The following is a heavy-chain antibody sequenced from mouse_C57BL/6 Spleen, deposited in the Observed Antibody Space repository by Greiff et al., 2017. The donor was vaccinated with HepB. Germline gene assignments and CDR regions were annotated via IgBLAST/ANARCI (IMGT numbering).Heavy chain of an antibody. D-gene: IGHD1-1*01. V-gene: IGHV5-6*01. CDR2: ISSGGSYT. CDR3: ARHTLYYYGSSPHYYAMDY. J-gene: IGHJ4*01. Sequence: EVKVVESGGDLVKPGGSLKLSCAASGFTFSSYGMSWVRQTPDKRLEWVATISSGGSYTYYPDSVKGRFTISRDNAKNTLYLQMSSLKSEDTAMYYCARHTLYYYGSSPHYYAMDYWGQGTSVTVSS. CDR1: GFTFSSYG.